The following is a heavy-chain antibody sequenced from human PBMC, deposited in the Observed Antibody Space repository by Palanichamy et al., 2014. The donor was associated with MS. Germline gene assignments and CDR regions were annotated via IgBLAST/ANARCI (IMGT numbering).Heavy chain of an antibody. CDR2: ISGDESRT. V-gene: IGHV3-74*01. CDR3: TRAGDFGVAPLGDAFDI. CDR1: GFTFRSYW. D-gene: IGHD3-3*01. J-gene: IGHJ3*02. Sequence: EVQLVESGGGLVQPGGSLRLSCGASGFTFRSYWMQWVRQGSREGGWCGSHGISGDESRTGYADSVKGRHTISRDNAKNTLYLQMNSLRAEDTAVYYCTRAGDFGVAPLGDAFDIWGQGTMVTVSS.